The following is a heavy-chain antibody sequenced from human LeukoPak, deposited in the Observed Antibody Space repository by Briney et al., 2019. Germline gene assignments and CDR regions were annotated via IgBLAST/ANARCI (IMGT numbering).Heavy chain of an antibody. CDR1: GFTFSSYA. CDR2: ISGSGGST. CDR3: ARDGWGMGYSSSNYYFDY. Sequence: GGSLRLSCAASGFTFSSYAMSWVRQAPGKGLELVSAISGSGGSTYYADSVKGRFTISRDNAKNSLYLQMNSLRAEDTAVYYCARDGWGMGYSSSNYYFDYWGQGTLVTVSS. J-gene: IGHJ4*02. V-gene: IGHV3-23*01. D-gene: IGHD6-6*01.